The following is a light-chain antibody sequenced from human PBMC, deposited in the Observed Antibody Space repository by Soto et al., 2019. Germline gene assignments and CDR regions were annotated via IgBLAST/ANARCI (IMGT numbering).Light chain of an antibody. Sequence: EIVLTQSPATLSLSPGERATLSCRASQSVSSYLAWYQQKPGQAPRLLIYEAPSRATGIPARFSGSGSGTDFTLTISSLEPEDFAVYYCQQRSNRLTFGGGTKVDIK. V-gene: IGKV3-11*01. CDR2: EAP. J-gene: IGKJ4*01. CDR1: QSVSSY. CDR3: QQRSNRLT.